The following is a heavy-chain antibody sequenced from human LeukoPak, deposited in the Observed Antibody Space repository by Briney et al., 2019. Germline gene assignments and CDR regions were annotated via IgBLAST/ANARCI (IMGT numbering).Heavy chain of an antibody. V-gene: IGHV3-7*03. D-gene: IGHD3-22*01. CDR3: AKSEGITMIVVVITSFDY. Sequence: QPGGSLRLSCAASGFTFSSYWMSWVRQAPGKGLEWVANIKQDGSEKYYVDSVKGRFTISRDNAKNSLYLQMNSLRAEDTAVYYCAKSEGITMIVVVITSFDYWGQGTLVTVSS. CDR2: IKQDGSEK. J-gene: IGHJ4*02. CDR1: GFTFSSYW.